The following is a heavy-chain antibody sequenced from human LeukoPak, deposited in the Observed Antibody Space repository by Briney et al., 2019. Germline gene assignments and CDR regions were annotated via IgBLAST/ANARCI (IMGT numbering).Heavy chain of an antibody. CDR1: GYIFTSYD. CDR3: TRGRATVTTHWFDP. V-gene: IGHV1-8*01. CDR2: VNPNSGNT. J-gene: IGHJ5*02. Sequence: ASVRVSCKASGYIFTSYDINWVLLATGQGLEWMGWVNPNSGNTGYAQNFQGRVTISRNTSTSTAYMELSSLRSDDTAVYYCTRGRATVTTHWFDPWGQGTLVIVSS. D-gene: IGHD4-11*01.